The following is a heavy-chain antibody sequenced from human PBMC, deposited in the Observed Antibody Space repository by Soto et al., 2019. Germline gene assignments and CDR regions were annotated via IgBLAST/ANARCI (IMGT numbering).Heavy chain of an antibody. CDR2: ISGTGSRT. V-gene: IGHV3-23*01. CDR3: TKDTGYLSMDA. D-gene: IGHD6-25*01. Sequence: EVQLLESGGALVQLGGSLRLSCVASGFTFNTNAMSWVRQAPGKGLEWVSSISGTGSRTYYADSVKGRFTIARDNSKNTVSLQMNNLRAEDTGLYYCTKDTGYLSMDAWGQGTTVTVSS. J-gene: IGHJ6*02. CDR1: GFTFNTNA.